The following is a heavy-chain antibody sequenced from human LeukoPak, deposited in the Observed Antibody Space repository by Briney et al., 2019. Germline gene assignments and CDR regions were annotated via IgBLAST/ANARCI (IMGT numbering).Heavy chain of an antibody. CDR3: ARRLYSGYDGNWFDP. CDR2: IYPGDSDT. V-gene: IGHV5-51*01. J-gene: IGHJ5*02. Sequence: LGESLKIPCKGSGYSFTSYWIGWVRQMPGKGLEWMGIIYPGDSDTRYSPSFQGQVTISADKSISTAYLQWSSLKASDTAMYYCARRLYSGYDGNWFDPWGQGTLVTVSS. CDR1: GYSFTSYW. D-gene: IGHD5-12*01.